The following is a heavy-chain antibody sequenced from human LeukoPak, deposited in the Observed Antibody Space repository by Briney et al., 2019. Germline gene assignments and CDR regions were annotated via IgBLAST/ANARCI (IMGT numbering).Heavy chain of an antibody. D-gene: IGHD5-24*01. Sequence: GGSLRLSCAASGFTVSNNYMSWVRQAPGKGLEWGALIYSGGSTYYAVSVKGRFTISRDNSKTTLYLQMSSLRAEDTAVYYCAKLFGWLQSDNGYYFDSWGQGALATVSS. CDR1: GFTVSNNY. CDR2: IYSGGST. V-gene: IGHV3-53*01. J-gene: IGHJ4*02. CDR3: AKLFGWLQSDNGYYFDS.